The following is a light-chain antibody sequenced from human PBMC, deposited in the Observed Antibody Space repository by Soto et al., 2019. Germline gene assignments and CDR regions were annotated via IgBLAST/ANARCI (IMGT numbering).Light chain of an antibody. CDR2: GAS. CDR3: KQYGSSSLS. V-gene: IGKV3-20*01. Sequence: EIVLTQSPGTLSLSPGERATLSYRASQSVSSSFLAWYQQKPGQAPRLLIYGASRRAPGIQDTFSGSGSGTDFTLTIRRLEPEDFAVYYCKQYGSSSLSFGGGTKVDIK. J-gene: IGKJ4*01. CDR1: QSVSSSF.